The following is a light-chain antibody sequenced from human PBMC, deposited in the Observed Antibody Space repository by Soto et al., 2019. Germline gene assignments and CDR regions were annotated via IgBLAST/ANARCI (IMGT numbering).Light chain of an antibody. J-gene: IGKJ5*01. CDR2: GAS. Sequence: EILMTQSPATLSVSPGEGLTLSCRASQSISRTLAWYQQRPGQAPRLLIYGASSRATGVPARFSGSGSGTEFTLTISSLQSEDFAVYYCQQYGNSPITFGQGTRLEIK. CDR3: QQYGNSPIT. CDR1: QSISRT. V-gene: IGKV3-15*01.